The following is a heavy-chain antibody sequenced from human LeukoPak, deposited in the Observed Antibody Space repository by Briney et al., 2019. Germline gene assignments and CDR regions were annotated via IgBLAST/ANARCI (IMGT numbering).Heavy chain of an antibody. D-gene: IGHD5-12*01. J-gene: IGHJ4*02. CDR1: GGTFSSYA. Sequence: SVKVSCXASGGTFSSYAISWVRQAPGQGLEWMGGIIPIFGTANYAQKFQGRVTITTDESTSTAYMELSSLRSEDTAVYYCARVPRGYSGYGGREGEQYYFDYWGQGTLVTVSS. V-gene: IGHV1-69*05. CDR3: ARVPRGYSGYGGREGEQYYFDY. CDR2: IIPIFGTA.